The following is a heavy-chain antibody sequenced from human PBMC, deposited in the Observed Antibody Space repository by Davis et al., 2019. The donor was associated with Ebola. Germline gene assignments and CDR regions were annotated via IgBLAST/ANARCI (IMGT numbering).Heavy chain of an antibody. J-gene: IGHJ4*02. CDR3: ASRHDY. CDR2: ISSSSSYI. V-gene: IGHV3-21*01. Sequence: GESLKISCAASGFTFSSYAMSWVRQAPGKGLEWVSSISSSSSYIYYADSVKGRFTISRDNAKNSLYLQMNSLRDEDTAVYYCASRHDYWGQGTLVTVSS. CDR1: GFTFSSYA.